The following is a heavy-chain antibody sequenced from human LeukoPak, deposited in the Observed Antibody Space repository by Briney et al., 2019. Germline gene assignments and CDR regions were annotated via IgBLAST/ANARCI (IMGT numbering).Heavy chain of an antibody. D-gene: IGHD5-12*01. CDR3: ARTPLNQWLDH. CDR2: INYSGST. Sequence: PSETLSLTRMVSLGSLTSSSYYWGWIRQPPGKGLGWIGSINYSGSTYYNTSLKSRVTISVDTSKNQFSLKLSSVTAADTAVYYCARTPLNQWLDHWGQGTLVTVSS. J-gene: IGHJ4*02. V-gene: IGHV4-39*01. CDR1: LGSLTSSSYY.